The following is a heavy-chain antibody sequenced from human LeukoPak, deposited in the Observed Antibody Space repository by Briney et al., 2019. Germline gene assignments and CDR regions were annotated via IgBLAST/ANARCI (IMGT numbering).Heavy chain of an antibody. V-gene: IGHV1-69*05. CDR2: IIPIFGTA. J-gene: IGHJ4*02. CDR1: GGTFSSYA. D-gene: IGHD3-16*01. Sequence: ASVKVSCKASGGTFSSYAISWVRQAPGQGLEWMGGIIPIFGTANYAQKLQGRVTMTTDTSTSTAYMELRSLRSEDTAVYYCARLTSSDRPLLGYWGQGTLVTVSS. CDR3: ARLTSSDRPLLGY.